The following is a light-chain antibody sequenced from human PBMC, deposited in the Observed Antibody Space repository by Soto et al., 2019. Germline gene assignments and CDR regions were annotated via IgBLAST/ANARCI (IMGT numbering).Light chain of an antibody. Sequence: QSALTQPASVSGSPGQSITISCTGTSSDVGGYNYVSWYQQHPGKVPKLMIYEVNNRPSGVSNRFSGSKSGNTASLTISGLQADDEADYYCSSYTATVPHVFGTGTKLTVL. J-gene: IGLJ1*01. CDR1: SSDVGGYNY. CDR2: EVN. V-gene: IGLV2-14*01. CDR3: SSYTATVPHV.